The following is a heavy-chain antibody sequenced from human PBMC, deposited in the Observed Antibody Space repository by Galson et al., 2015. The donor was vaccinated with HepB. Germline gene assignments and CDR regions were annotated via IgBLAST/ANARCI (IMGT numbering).Heavy chain of an antibody. Sequence: SLRLSCAASGFTFSRYAMHWVRQAPGKGLEWVAVISYDGSNKYYADSVKGRFTISRDNSKNTLYLQMNSLRAEDTAVYYCAREGGELLIEDFDYWGQGTLVTVSS. CDR3: AREGGELLIEDFDY. V-gene: IGHV3-30-3*01. CDR1: GFTFSRYA. D-gene: IGHD1-26*01. CDR2: ISYDGSNK. J-gene: IGHJ4*02.